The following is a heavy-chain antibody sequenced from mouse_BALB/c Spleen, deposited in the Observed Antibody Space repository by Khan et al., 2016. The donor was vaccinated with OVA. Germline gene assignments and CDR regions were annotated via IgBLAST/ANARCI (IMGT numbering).Heavy chain of an antibody. D-gene: IGHD1-1*01. CDR3: ARKNSSDFDY. J-gene: IGHJ2*01. CDR2: INPNIGEI. Sequence: EVQLQESGPELVKPGASVKISGKASGYSFTAYFMTWVMQSLGKSLDWFGRINPNIGEILSTQKFKGKATLTVDESSRTVHMELRSLASEDSAVYYCARKNSSDFDYWGQGTTLTVSS. V-gene: IGHV1-20*02. CDR1: GYSFTAYF.